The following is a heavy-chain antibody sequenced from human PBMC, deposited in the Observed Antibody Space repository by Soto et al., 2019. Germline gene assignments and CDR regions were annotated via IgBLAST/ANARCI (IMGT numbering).Heavy chain of an antibody. CDR2: IYYSGST. V-gene: IGHV4-30-4*01. J-gene: IGHJ4*02. CDR3: AGGSNSEVTNFDY. D-gene: IGHD3-16*01. CDR1: GGSISSGDYY. Sequence: PSETLSLTCTVAGGSISSGDYYWSWIRQPPGKGLEWIGYIYYSGSTYYNPSLKSRLAISLDTSNNQFSLQLNSVTASDTAVYYCAGGSNSEVTNFDYWGQGTLVTVSS.